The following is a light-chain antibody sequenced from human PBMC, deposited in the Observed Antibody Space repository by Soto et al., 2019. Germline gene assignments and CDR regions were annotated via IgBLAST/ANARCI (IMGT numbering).Light chain of an antibody. CDR3: QQYNSYRT. CDR2: KAS. Sequence: DIQMTQSPSTLSASVGDRVTITGRASQSISSWLAWYQQKPGKAPKLLIYKASSLESGVPSRFSGSGSGTEFTLTISSLQPDDFATYYCQQYNSYRTFGQGTKVDTK. V-gene: IGKV1-5*03. J-gene: IGKJ1*01. CDR1: QSISSW.